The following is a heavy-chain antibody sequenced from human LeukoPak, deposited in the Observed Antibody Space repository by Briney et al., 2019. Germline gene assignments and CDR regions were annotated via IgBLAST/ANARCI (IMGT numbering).Heavy chain of an antibody. V-gene: IGHV3-30*01. Sequence: PGRSLRLSCAASGFTFSSYAMHWVRQAPGKGLEWVAVISYDGSNKYYADSVKGRFTISRDNSKNTLYLQMNSLRGEDTAVYYCARIPHIWGQGTLVTVSS. CDR3: ARIPHI. CDR1: GFTFSSYA. CDR2: ISYDGSNK. J-gene: IGHJ4*02. D-gene: IGHD1-14*01.